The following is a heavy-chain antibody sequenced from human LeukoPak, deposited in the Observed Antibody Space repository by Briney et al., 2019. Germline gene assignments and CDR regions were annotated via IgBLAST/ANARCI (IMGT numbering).Heavy chain of an antibody. CDR2: ISAYNGNT. J-gene: IGHJ3*02. Sequence: ASVKVSCKASGYTFTSYGISWVRQAPGQGLEWMRWISAYNGNTNYAQKFQGRVTITADESTSTAYMELSSLRSEDTAVYYCARASAGSGSYWAFDIWGQGTMVTVSS. CDR1: GYTFTSYG. V-gene: IGHV1-18*01. CDR3: ARASAGSGSYWAFDI. D-gene: IGHD3-10*01.